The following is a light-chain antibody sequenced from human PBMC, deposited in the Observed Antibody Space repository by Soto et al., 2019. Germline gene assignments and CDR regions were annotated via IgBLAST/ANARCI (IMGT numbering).Light chain of an antibody. Sequence: ETVMTHSPATLSASPWERAPLSCRASQSVNTNLAWYQQKPGQAPRLLIYDASTRATGIPASFSGSGSGTEFTLTINNLEPEDFAVYYCQQRNVWPPITFGQGTRLEI. CDR3: QQRNVWPPIT. CDR2: DAS. J-gene: IGKJ5*01. V-gene: IGKV3-15*01. CDR1: QSVNTN.